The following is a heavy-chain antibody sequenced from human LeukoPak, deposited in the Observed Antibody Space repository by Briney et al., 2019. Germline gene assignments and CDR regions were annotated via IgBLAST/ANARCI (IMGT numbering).Heavy chain of an antibody. CDR1: GFTFSSYW. D-gene: IGHD1-26*01. V-gene: IGHV3-74*01. Sequence: PGGSLRLSCAASGFTFSSYWMHWVRQAPGKGLVWVSRINSDGSSTSDADSVKGRFTISRDNAKNTLYLQMNSLRAEDTAVYYCARARGSARFDYWGQGTLVTVSS. J-gene: IGHJ4*02. CDR3: ARARGSARFDY. CDR2: INSDGSST.